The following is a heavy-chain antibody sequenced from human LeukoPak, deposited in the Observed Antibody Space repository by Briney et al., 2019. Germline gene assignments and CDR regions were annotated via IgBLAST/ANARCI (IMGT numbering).Heavy chain of an antibody. Sequence: GSSVKVSCKASGGTFNSYAISWVRQAPGQGLEWMGRIIPVLGITNYAQKFQGRVTITADKSTRTAYMELSSLRSEDTAVYYCAREYCSGGNCYGRFDPWGQGTLVTVSS. CDR2: IIPVLGIT. J-gene: IGHJ5*02. CDR1: GGTFNSYA. CDR3: AREYCSGGNCYGRFDP. V-gene: IGHV1-69*04. D-gene: IGHD2-15*01.